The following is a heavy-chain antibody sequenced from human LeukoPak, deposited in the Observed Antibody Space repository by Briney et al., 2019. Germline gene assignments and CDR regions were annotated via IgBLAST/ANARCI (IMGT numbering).Heavy chain of an antibody. Sequence: PSGTLSLTCAVSGGSISSSNWWSWVRQPPGKGLEWIGEIYHSGSTNYNPSLKSRVTISVDTSKNQFSLKLSSVTAADTAVYYCAREHGLYRLLYWGQGTLVTVSS. CDR2: IYHSGST. V-gene: IGHV4-4*02. CDR3: AREHGLYRLLY. CDR1: GGSISSSNW. J-gene: IGHJ4*02. D-gene: IGHD2-2*02.